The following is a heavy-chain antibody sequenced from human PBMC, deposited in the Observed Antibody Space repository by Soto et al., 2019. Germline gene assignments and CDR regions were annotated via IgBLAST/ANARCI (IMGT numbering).Heavy chain of an antibody. CDR2: ISSSDGDT. Sequence: EVQLLESGGGLLQPGESLRLSCAASGFTFSSYAMSWVRQTPGKGLQWVSSISSSDGDTSYEDSVKGRFTISRDNXXRTLYLQMNSLRVEDTAVYYCAKVCNTYKYGCFDHWGQGTLVTVSS. V-gene: IGHV3-23*01. J-gene: IGHJ4*02. D-gene: IGHD1-1*01. CDR1: GFTFSSYA. CDR3: AKVCNTYKYGCFDH.